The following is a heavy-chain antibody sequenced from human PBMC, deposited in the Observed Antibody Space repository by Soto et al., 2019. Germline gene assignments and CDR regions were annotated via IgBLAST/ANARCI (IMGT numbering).Heavy chain of an antibody. CDR3: ARDRGYCSGGTCYWCFDL. V-gene: IGHV3-23*01. D-gene: IGHD2-15*01. J-gene: IGHJ2*01. CDR2: ISSDGART. CDR1: GFRFSNNG. Sequence: VGSLRLSCAASGFRFSNNGISWVRQAPGKGLEWVSTISSDGARTYYADPVKGRFTISRDNSKNTISVQMNSLRAEDTALYYCARDRGYCSGGTCYWCFDLWGRGTLVTVSS.